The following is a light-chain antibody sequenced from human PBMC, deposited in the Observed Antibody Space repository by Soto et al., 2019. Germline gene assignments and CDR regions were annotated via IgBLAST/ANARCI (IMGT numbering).Light chain of an antibody. J-gene: IGLJ2*01. V-gene: IGLV2-11*01. CDR1: SSDVGGYNY. CDR2: DVF. Sequence: QPRSVSGSPGQSVTISCTGTSSDVGGYNYVSWFQQYPGKAPKLMIYDVFNRPSGVSNRFSGSKSGNTASLTISGLQAEDEADYYCSSFAGSHSVFGGGTKVTVL. CDR3: SSFAGSHSV.